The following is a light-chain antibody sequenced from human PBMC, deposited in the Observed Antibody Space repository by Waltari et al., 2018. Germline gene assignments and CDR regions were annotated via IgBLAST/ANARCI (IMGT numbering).Light chain of an antibody. CDR1: NIGGKT. CDR3: QVWDSTTDVI. CDR2: RDS. J-gene: IGLJ2*01. Sequence: SYELTQPLSVSVAPGQTASITCGGDNIGGKTVHWYQHKPGQPPVLVIYRDSHRPSGIPERFSGSNSENTATLTINRVQAGDEADFYCQVWDSTTDVIFGGGTKLTVL. V-gene: IGLV3-9*01.